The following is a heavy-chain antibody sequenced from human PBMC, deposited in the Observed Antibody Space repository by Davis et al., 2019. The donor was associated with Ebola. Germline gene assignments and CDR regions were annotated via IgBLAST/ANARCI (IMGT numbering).Heavy chain of an antibody. CDR3: VRGGDRSNSKYGNYYFDV. D-gene: IGHD1-7*01. CDR2: VSGDGSDT. V-gene: IGHV3-74*01. J-gene: IGHJ2*01. CDR1: GFTFNNYW. Sequence: HTGGSLRLSCAASGFTFNNYWMHWVRQVPGKGLVWVAFVSGDGSDTTYAFSVKGRFTISRDNSNNALFLQMNGLTADDAGVYYCVRGGDRSNSKYGNYYFDVWGRGTPVSVSS.